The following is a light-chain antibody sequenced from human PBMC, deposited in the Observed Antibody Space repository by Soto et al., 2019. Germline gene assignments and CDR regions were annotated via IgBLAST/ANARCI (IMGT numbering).Light chain of an antibody. Sequence: EIVMTQSPATLSVSPGERATLSCRASQSVRSDLAWYQQKPGQAPRLLIYGASTRVTGIPARFSVSGSGTEFTLTISSLQSEDFAVYYCQQYNNWPPWTFGQGTKVEIK. J-gene: IGKJ1*01. CDR2: GAS. CDR1: QSVRSD. V-gene: IGKV3-15*01. CDR3: QQYNNWPPWT.